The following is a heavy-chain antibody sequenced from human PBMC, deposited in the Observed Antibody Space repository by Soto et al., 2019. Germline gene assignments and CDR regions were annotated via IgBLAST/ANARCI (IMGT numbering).Heavy chain of an antibody. CDR2: ISGSGGST. Sequence: GGSLRLSCAASGFTFSSYAMSWVRQAPGKGLEWVSAISGSGGSTYYADSVKGRFTISRDNSKNTLYLQMNRLRAEDTAVYYCAKDRFQGSSSWYSDYWGQGTLVTVSS. J-gene: IGHJ4*02. V-gene: IGHV3-23*01. CDR1: GFTFSSYA. D-gene: IGHD6-13*01. CDR3: AKDRFQGSSSWYSDY.